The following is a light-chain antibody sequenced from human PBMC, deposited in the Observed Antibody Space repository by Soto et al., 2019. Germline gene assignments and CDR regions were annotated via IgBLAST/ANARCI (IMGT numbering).Light chain of an antibody. CDR1: QSXGSGY. V-gene: IGKV3-20*01. Sequence: EIVLTQSPGTLSLSPGERATLSCRAXQSXGSGYXAWYQQKPGQAPRLLIYGASSRATGIPDRFSGSGSGADFTLTISRLEPEDFAVYYCQQYGSCSITFGQGTRLEI. J-gene: IGKJ5*01. CDR3: QQYGSCSIT. CDR2: GAS.